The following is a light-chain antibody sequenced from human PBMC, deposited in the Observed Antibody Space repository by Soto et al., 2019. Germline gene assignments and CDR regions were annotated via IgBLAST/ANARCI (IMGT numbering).Light chain of an antibody. V-gene: IGKV1-5*01. CDR3: HTYNSFPE. CDR1: QSVSRR. J-gene: IGKJ3*01. Sequence: DIQMTQSPSTLSASVGDRITITCRASQSVSRRLAWYQQKPGKAPKLLIYDASSLESGVPSRFSGRGSGTEFTLTISSLQPDDCATYYCHTYNSFPEFGPGTKVDIK. CDR2: DAS.